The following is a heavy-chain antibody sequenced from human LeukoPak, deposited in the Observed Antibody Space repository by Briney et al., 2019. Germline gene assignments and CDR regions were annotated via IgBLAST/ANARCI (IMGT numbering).Heavy chain of an antibody. D-gene: IGHD3-22*01. CDR2: IIPIFGTA. J-gene: IGHJ6*02. Sequence: SVKVSCKASGGTFSSYAISWVRQAPGQGREWMGGIIPIFGTANYAQKFQGSVTITADESTSTAYMELSSLRSEDTAVYYCARNLYYDSPSLYYYYGMDVWGQGTTVTVSS. V-gene: IGHV1-69*13. CDR1: GGTFSSYA. CDR3: ARNLYYDSPSLYYYYGMDV.